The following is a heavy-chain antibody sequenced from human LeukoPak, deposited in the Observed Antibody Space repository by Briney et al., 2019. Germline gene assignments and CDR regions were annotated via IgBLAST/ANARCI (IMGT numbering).Heavy chain of an antibody. CDR2: IRYDGSNK. CDR3: AKDSGDYTWNDEGNWFDS. V-gene: IGHV3-30*02. Sequence: GESLRLSCAASGFTFSSYGMHWVRQAPGKGLEWVAFIRYDGSNKYYADSVKGRFTISRDNSKNTLYLQMNSLRAEDTAIYYCAKDSGDYTWNDEGNWFDSWGQGTLVTVSS. J-gene: IGHJ5*01. CDR1: GFTFSSYG. D-gene: IGHD1-1*01.